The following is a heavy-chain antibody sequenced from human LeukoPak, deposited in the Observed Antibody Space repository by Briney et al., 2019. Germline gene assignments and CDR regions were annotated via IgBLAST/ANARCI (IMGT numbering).Heavy chain of an antibody. D-gene: IGHD1-1*01. CDR2: VIPIFGTA. Sequence: GASVKVSCKASGGTFSSYAISWVRQAPGQGLEWMGGVIPIFGTANYAQKFQGRVTTTADESTSTAYMELSGLRSEDTAVYYCATLPDQSNEYFDYWGQGTLVTVSS. V-gene: IGHV1-69*13. CDR3: ATLPDQSNEYFDY. J-gene: IGHJ4*02. CDR1: GGTFSSYA.